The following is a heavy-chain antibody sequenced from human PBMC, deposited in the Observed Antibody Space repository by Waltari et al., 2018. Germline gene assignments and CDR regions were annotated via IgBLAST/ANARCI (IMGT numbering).Heavy chain of an antibody. V-gene: IGHV4-4*07. CDR1: GGSIRGYY. D-gene: IGHD2-15*01. CDR3: ARGWFYQGFDP. Sequence: QVQLQASGPGLVKPSETLSLTCPVSGGSIRGYYWSWIRQPAGKGLEWIGRIYTSGITNYNPSLTSRVTLSVDTSKNQFSLKLSSVTAADTAVYYCARGWFYQGFDPWGQGTLVTVSS. J-gene: IGHJ5*02. CDR2: IYTSGIT.